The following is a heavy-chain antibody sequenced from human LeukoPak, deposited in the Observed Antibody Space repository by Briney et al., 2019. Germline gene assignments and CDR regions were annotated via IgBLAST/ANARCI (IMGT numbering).Heavy chain of an antibody. V-gene: IGHV4-59*01. CDR3: ARLLDNDISGDPDTFDV. J-gene: IGHJ3*01. D-gene: IGHD3-22*01. Sequence: SETLSLTCTVSGGSISSYYWSWIRQPPGKGLEWIGYIYYSGSINYNPSLQSRVTISIDTSKSQFSLKLTSVTSADTAVYSCARLLDNDISGDPDTFDVWGQGTTVIVSS. CDR1: GGSISSYY. CDR2: IYYSGSI.